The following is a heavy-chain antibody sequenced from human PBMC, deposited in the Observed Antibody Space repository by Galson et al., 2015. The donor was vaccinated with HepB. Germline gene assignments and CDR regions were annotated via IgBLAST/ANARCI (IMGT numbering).Heavy chain of an antibody. Sequence: QSGAEVKNPGESLRIPCEGSGYTFTNYWITWVRRVPGKGLEWLGRIDPSDSYSNYNPSFEGHATISVDTSIATAYLQWSSLTASDTAVYYCARRYCSSSSCSGAHFFYYGLDVWGQGTTVTVSS. CDR2: IDPSDSYS. CDR3: ARRYCSSSSCSGAHFFYYGLDV. V-gene: IGHV5-10-1*01. D-gene: IGHD2-2*01. CDR1: GYTFTNYW. J-gene: IGHJ6*02.